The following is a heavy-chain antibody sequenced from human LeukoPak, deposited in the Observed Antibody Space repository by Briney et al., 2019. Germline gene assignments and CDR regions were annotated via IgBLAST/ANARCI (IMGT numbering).Heavy chain of an antibody. CDR1: GGSMNNYY. D-gene: IGHD7-27*01. Sequence: SSETLSLTCTVPGGSMNNYYWSWIRQSAGKGLEWIGQVYSSGHTNYNPSLKSRVTMSVDTSKNQFSLSLSSLTAADTAVYYCARRTWGSDFDYWGQGTPVTVSS. CDR3: ARRTWGSDFDY. J-gene: IGHJ4*02. CDR2: VYSSGHT. V-gene: IGHV4-4*07.